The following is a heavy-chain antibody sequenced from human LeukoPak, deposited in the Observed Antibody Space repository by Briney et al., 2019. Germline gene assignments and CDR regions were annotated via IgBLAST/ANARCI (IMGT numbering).Heavy chain of an antibody. V-gene: IGHV4-61*08. CDR3: ARLRGAFDI. CDR2: IYTSGST. J-gene: IGHJ3*02. Sequence: SETLSLTCTVSGGSISSGDYYWSWIRQPPGKGLEWIGYIYTSGSTNYNPSLKSRVTISVDTSKNQFSLKLSSVTAADTAVYYCARLRGAFDIWGQGTMVTVSS. CDR1: GGSISSGDYY.